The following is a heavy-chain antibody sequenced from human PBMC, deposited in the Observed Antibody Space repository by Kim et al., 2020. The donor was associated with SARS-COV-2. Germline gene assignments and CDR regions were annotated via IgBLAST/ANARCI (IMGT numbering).Heavy chain of an antibody. D-gene: IGHD1-1*01. V-gene: IGHV1-69*11. CDR3: ATTRDRDSSSYGMDV. CDR2: TIPLLDSI. Sequence: SVKVSCKVSGGSFRSYGLHWVRQAPGHGLEWVGRTIPLLDSIDYAQRFQGRVTITADESTATAYLEMRSLTFEDTAIYYCATTRDRDSSSYGMDVWGRGNTVTVS. J-gene: IGHJ6*02. CDR1: GGSFRSYG.